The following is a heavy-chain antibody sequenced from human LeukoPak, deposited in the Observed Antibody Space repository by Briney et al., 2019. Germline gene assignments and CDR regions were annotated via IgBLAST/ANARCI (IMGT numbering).Heavy chain of an antibody. CDR2: IWYDGSNK. J-gene: IGHJ3*02. CDR3: AKDNNGVGLDAFDI. Sequence: GGSLRLSCAASGFTFSSYGMHWVRQAPGKVLEWVAVIWYDGSNKYYADSVKGRFTISRDNSKNTLSLQMNSLRAEDTAVYYCAKDNNGVGLDAFDIWGQGTMVTVSS. CDR1: GFTFSSYG. V-gene: IGHV3-33*06. D-gene: IGHD1/OR15-1a*01.